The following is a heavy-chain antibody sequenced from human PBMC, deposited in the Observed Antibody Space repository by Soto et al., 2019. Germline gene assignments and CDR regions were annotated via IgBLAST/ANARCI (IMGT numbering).Heavy chain of an antibody. Sequence: GGSLRLSCAASGFPFSNYAMTWVRQAPGKGLRWVTTINDSGGTTYYADSVRGRFTISRDNSKNTLYLQLNSLRAEDTAIYFCSKVLFDHSTDWLAGYCDCWGPGTLVTVSS. CDR1: GFPFSNYA. CDR2: INDSGGTT. V-gene: IGHV3-23*01. D-gene: IGHD3-10*01. CDR3: SKVLFDHSTDWLAGYCDC. J-gene: IGHJ4*02.